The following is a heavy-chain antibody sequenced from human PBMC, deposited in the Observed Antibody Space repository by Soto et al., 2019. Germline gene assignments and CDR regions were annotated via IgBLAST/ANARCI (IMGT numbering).Heavy chain of an antibody. J-gene: IGHJ4*02. Sequence: GASVKVSCKASGYTFTTCGMHWVRQAPGQRLEWMGWVNTGNGNTAYSQKFQGRVTITRDTSASTGYMEVSSLSSEDMAVYYCAVGPASGEFDYWGQGTLVTVYS. D-gene: IGHD3-3*01. V-gene: IGHV1-3*04. CDR1: GYTFTTCG. CDR3: AVGPASGEFDY. CDR2: VNTGNGNT.